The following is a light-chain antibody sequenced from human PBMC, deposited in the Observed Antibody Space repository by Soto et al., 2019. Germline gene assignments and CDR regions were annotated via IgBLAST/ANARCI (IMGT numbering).Light chain of an antibody. CDR3: SSYASTSTAV. J-gene: IGLJ1*01. CDR2: EVN. Sequence: QSVLTQPASVSGSPGQSITISCTGTSGDVGAYNYVSWYQQHPGKAPKLMIYEVNYRPSGVSNRFSGSKSGITASLTISGLQAEDEADYYCSSYASTSTAVFGTGTKVTVL. V-gene: IGLV2-14*01. CDR1: SGDVGAYNY.